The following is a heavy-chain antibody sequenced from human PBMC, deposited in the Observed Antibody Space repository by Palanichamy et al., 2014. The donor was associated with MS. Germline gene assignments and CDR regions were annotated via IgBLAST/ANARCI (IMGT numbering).Heavy chain of an antibody. Sequence: QVTLRESGPALVKPTQTLTLTCTFPGFSLSTSGMCVSWIRQPPGKALEWLALIDWEDEKYYSTSLRTRLTTSKDTSNNQVVLTMTNMDPVDTATYYCARIPFYSNSWYYFDYWGLGTLVTVSS. CDR1: GFSLSTSGMC. CDR3: ARIPFYSNSWYYFDY. J-gene: IGHJ4*02. CDR2: IDWEDEK. V-gene: IGHV2-70*01. D-gene: IGHD6-13*01.